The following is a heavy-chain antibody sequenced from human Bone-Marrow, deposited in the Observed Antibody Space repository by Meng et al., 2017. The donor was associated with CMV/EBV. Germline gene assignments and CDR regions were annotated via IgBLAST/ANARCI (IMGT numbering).Heavy chain of an antibody. J-gene: IGHJ4*02. CDR3: ARGRSDYDFWSGYLYYFDY. CDR2: INPNSGGT. Sequence: QVQLVQSGAEVKKPGASVKVPGKASGYSFTGYYMHWVRQAPGQGLEWMGWINPNSGGTNYAQKFQGRVTMTRDTSISTAYMELSRLRSDDTAVYYCARGRSDYDFWSGYLYYFDYWGQGTLVTVSS. V-gene: IGHV1-2*02. CDR1: GYSFTGYY. D-gene: IGHD3-3*01.